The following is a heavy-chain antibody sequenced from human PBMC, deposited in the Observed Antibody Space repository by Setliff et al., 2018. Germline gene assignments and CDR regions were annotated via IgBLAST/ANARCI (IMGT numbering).Heavy chain of an antibody. V-gene: IGHV4-34*01. Sequence: SETLSLTCAVYGGPFSSYYWSWIRQPPGKGLEWIGEINHSGSTNYNPSLKSRVTISVDTSKNQFSLKLSSVAAADTAVYYCARGGPQTYYYDSSGYYLGLAAVDIWGQGTMVTVS. CDR2: INHSGST. D-gene: IGHD3-22*01. CDR1: GGPFSSYY. J-gene: IGHJ3*02. CDR3: ARGGPQTYYYDSSGYYLGLAAVDI.